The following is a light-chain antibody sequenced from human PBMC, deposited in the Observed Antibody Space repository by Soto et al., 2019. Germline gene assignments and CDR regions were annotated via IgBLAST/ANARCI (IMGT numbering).Light chain of an antibody. V-gene: IGLV1-47*02. J-gene: IGLJ2*01. CDR2: TNN. CDR1: SSNIETNY. Sequence: QSVLTQPPSASGTPGQRVTISCSGSSSNIETNYVYWYQHLPGAAPKLLIFTNNQRPSGVPDRFSASKSGTSASLAISGLRSEDEGDYYCAATDDSLGGPVFGGGTNLTVL. CDR3: AATDDSLGGPV.